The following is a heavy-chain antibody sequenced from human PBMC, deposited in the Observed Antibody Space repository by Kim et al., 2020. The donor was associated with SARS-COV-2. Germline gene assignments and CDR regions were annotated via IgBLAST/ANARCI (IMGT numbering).Heavy chain of an antibody. D-gene: IGHD7-27*01. CDR1: SFTFGHFA. CDR2: ISDGGDTS. CDR3: AKDHNLGFDS. J-gene: IGHJ4*02. Sequence: GGSLRLSCAASSFTFGHFAMNWVRQAPGKGLEWISSISDGGDTSYYADSVKGRFTISRDNSMNTLYLQMNSLRADDTAMYFCAKDHNLGFDSWGQGTLVTVSS. V-gene: IGHV3-23*01.